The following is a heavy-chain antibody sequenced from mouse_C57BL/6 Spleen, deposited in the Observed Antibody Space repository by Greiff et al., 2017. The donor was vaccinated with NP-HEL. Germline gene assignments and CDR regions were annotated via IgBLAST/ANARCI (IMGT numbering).Heavy chain of an antibody. CDR1: GFTFSSYG. CDR3: ARKHYYGSLDY. J-gene: IGHJ2*01. V-gene: IGHV5-6*02. Sequence: EVMLVESGGDLVKPGGSLKLSCAASGFTFSSYGMSWVRQTPDKRLEWVATISSGGSYTYYPDSVKGRFTISRDNAKNTLYLQMSSLKSEDTAMYYCARKHYYGSLDYWGQGTTLTVSS. CDR2: ISSGGSYT. D-gene: IGHD1-1*01.